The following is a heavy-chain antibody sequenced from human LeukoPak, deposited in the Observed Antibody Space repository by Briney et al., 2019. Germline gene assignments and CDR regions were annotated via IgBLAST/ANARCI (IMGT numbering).Heavy chain of an antibody. V-gene: IGHV3-15*01. Sequence: PGGSLGLSCAASGFTFNKAWMSWVRQAPGKGLEWVGRIKSKTDDGTTDYAAPVEGRFTISRDDLKETLYLQMNSLKTEDTAVYYCTTGYSNYLRYYYYFYMDVWGKGTTVTVSS. D-gene: IGHD4-11*01. CDR2: IKSKTDDGTT. CDR3: TTGYSNYLRYYYYFYMDV. J-gene: IGHJ6*03. CDR1: GFTFNKAW.